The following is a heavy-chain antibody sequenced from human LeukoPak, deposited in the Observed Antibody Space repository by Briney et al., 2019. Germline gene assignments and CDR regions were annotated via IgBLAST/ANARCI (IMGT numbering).Heavy chain of an antibody. V-gene: IGHV3-23*01. Sequence: PGGSLRLSCATSGFTFSGYAMNWVRQAPGKGLEWVSVISSSGGTTYYSDSVRGRFIISRDNSKNTLYLQMNSLRAEDMAVYYCAKAGIAVPATPEYCGQGTQVTVSS. J-gene: IGHJ4*02. D-gene: IGHD6-19*01. CDR1: GFTFSGYA. CDR3: AKAGIAVPATPEY. CDR2: ISSSGGTT.